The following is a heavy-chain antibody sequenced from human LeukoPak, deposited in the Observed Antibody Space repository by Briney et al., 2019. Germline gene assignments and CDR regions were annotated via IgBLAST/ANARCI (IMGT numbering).Heavy chain of an antibody. CDR1: GGSISSSSYY. CDR3: ASRGSSWYEDTWFDP. CDR2: IYYSGST. J-gene: IGHJ5*02. Sequence: SETLSLTCTVSGGSISSSSYYWGWIRQPPGKGLEWIGSIYYSGSTYYNPSLKSRVTISVDTSKNQFSLKLSSVTAADTAVYYCASRGSSWYEDTWFDPWGQGILVTVSS. V-gene: IGHV4-39*01. D-gene: IGHD6-13*01.